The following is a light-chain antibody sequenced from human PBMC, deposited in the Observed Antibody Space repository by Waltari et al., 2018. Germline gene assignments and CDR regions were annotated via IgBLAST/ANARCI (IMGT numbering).Light chain of an antibody. CDR3: LLSYSGARSFV. Sequence: QAVVTQEPSLTVSPGGTVTLTCGSSPGPVTSGHSPYRFQQKPGQAPRTLIYDTSNKHSWTPARFSGSLLGGKAALTLSGAQPEDEAEYYCLLSYSGARSFVFGSGTKVTVL. J-gene: IGLJ6*01. CDR2: DTS. CDR1: PGPVTSGHS. V-gene: IGLV7-46*01.